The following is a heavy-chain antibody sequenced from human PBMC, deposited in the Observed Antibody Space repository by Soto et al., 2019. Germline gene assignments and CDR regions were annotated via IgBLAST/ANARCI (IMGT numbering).Heavy chain of an antibody. CDR3: ARDGGAYCSSTSCATNWFDP. CDR1: GGSISSSNW. J-gene: IGHJ5*02. D-gene: IGHD2-2*01. V-gene: IGHV4-4*02. Sequence: NPSETLSLTCAVSGGSISSSNWWSWVRQPPGKGLEWIGEIYHSGSTNYNPSLKSRVTISVDKSKNQFSLKLSSVTAADTAVYYCARDGGAYCSSTSCATNWFDPWGQGTLVTVLL. CDR2: IYHSGST.